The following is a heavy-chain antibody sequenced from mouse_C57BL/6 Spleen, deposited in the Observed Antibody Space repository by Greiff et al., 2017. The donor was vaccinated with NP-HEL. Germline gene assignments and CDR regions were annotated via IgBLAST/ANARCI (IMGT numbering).Heavy chain of an antibody. V-gene: IGHV1-18*01. CDR2: INPNNGGT. Sequence: EVQLQESGPELVKPGASVKIPCKASGYTFTDYNMDWVKQSHGKSLEWIGDINPNNGGTIYNQKFKGKATLTVDKSSSTAYMELRSLTSEDTAVYYCARPTAQATYYAMDYWGQGTSVTVSS. CDR3: ARPTAQATYYAMDY. D-gene: IGHD3-2*02. J-gene: IGHJ4*01. CDR1: GYTFTDYN.